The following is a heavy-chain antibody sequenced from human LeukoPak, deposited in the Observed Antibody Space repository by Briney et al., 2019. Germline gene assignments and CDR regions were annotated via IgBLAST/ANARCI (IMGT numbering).Heavy chain of an antibody. D-gene: IGHD1-26*01. CDR3: ARVRQSGSPLDY. V-gene: IGHV3-11*05. J-gene: IGHJ4*02. CDR1: GFTFSDYY. CDR2: ISKSGDNT. Sequence: GGSLRLSCAASGFTFSDYYMSWIRQAPGKRLEWVSYISKSGDNTNYADSVKGRFTISRDNAKNSLYLQMNSLRAQDTAVYYCARVRQSGSPLDYWGQGTLVTVSS.